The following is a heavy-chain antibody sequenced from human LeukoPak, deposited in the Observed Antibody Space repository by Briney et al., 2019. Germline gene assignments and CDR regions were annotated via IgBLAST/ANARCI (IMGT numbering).Heavy chain of an antibody. CDR3: ATFFDFWFGP. Sequence: SATLSLTCTVSGVSVSSGSYFWSWIRQPPGEGPQWIGYIYHDGSTNYSPSLRSRVSISVDTSKNQFSLKLSSVTTADTAVYFCATFFDFWFGPWGQGTQVTVSS. CDR2: IYHDGST. V-gene: IGHV4-61*01. D-gene: IGHD5/OR15-5a*01. CDR1: GVSVSSGSYF. J-gene: IGHJ5*02.